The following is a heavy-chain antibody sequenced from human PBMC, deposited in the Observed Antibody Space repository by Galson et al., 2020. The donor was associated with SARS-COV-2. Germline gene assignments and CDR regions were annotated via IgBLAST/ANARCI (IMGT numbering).Heavy chain of an antibody. CDR3: ARVGDYFSNDY. CDR1: GFTFNTYA. V-gene: IGHV3-72*01. J-gene: IGHJ4*02. D-gene: IGHD2-21*01. CDR2: SRNKANSYTT. Sequence: TGGSLRLSCVASGFTFNTYAMHWVRQAPGRGLEWVGRSRNKANSYTTQYAASVKGRFTIPRDASKNSLYLQMNSLKTEDTAVYYCARVGDYFSNDYWGQGTLVTVSS.